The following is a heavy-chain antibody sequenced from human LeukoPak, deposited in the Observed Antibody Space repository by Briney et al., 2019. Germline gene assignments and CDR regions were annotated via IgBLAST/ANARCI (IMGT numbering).Heavy chain of an antibody. Sequence: KPSEPLSLTCAASGYSISSGNSWGWIRQPPGKGLEWIRNIYHSGSTSYNPSLKSRANISVDTSKRHVNRGDSSVSAADTAVYFCARGILIWSQGTMVTVSS. CDR2: IYHSGST. J-gene: IGHJ1*01. CDR3: ARGILI. V-gene: IGHV4-38-2*01. CDR1: GYSISSGNS. D-gene: IGHD2-15*01.